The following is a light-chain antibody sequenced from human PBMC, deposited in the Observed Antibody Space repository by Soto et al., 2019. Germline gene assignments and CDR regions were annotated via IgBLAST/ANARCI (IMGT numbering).Light chain of an antibody. CDR1: QSVSSSY. CDR3: QQYDTSIWVYT. J-gene: IGKJ2*01. V-gene: IGKV3-20*01. Sequence: EVVLTQSPVTLSLSPGERATLSCRASQSVSSSYLAWYQQKPGQAPRLLIYGASSRATGIPDRFSGSGSGTDFTLTISRLEPEDFAVYYCQQYDTSIWVYTFGQGTKVDIK. CDR2: GAS.